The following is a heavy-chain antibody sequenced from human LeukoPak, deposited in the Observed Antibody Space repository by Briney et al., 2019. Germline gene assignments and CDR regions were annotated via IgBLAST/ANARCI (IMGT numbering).Heavy chain of an antibody. J-gene: IGHJ6*02. CDR3: ARASTACYCSGGSCYHLHYGMDV. V-gene: IGHV3-13*01. CDR1: GFTFSSYD. CDR2: IGTAGDT. D-gene: IGHD2-15*01. Sequence: PGGSLRLSCAASGFTFSSYDMHWVRQATGKGLEWVSAIGTAGDTYYPGSVKGRFTISRENAKNSLYLQMNSLRAGDTAVYYCARASTACYCSGGSCYHLHYGMDVWGQGTTVTVSS.